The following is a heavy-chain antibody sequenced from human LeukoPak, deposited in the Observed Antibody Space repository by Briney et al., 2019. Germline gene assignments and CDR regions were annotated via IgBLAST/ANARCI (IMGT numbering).Heavy chain of an antibody. Sequence: ASVKVSCKASGYTFTSYGISWVRQAPGQGLEWMGWISACNGNTNYAQKLQGRVTMTTDTSTSTAYMELRSLRSDDTAVYYCARSRYSNSIAVAGQIDYWGQGTLVTVSS. CDR1: GYTFTSYG. D-gene: IGHD6-19*01. CDR3: ARSRYSNSIAVAGQIDY. J-gene: IGHJ4*02. CDR2: ISACNGNT. V-gene: IGHV1-18*01.